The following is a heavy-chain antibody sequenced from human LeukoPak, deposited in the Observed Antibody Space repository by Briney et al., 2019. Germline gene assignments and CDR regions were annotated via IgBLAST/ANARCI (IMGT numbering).Heavy chain of an antibody. CDR2: IIPIFGTA. CDR3: ARDSDIVPRSYMDV. Sequence: ASVKVSCKASGGTFSSYAISWVRQAPGQGLEWMGGIIPIFGTANYAQKFQGRVTITTDESTSTAYMELSSLRSEDTAVYCCARDSDIVPRSYMDVWGKGTTVTVSS. V-gene: IGHV1-69*05. CDR1: GGTFSSYA. J-gene: IGHJ6*03. D-gene: IGHD2-8*01.